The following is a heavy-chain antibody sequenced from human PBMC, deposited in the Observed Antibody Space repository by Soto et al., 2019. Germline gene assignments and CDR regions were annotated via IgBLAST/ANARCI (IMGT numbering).Heavy chain of an antibody. CDR3: ARQGGYSYGYPKLDY. D-gene: IGHD5-18*01. CDR1: GGSISSSSYY. Sequence: TLSLTCTVSGGSISSSSYYWGWIRQPPGKGLEWIGSIYYSGSTYYNPSLKSRVTISVDTSKNQFSLKLSSVTAADTAVYYCARQGGYSYGYPKLDYWGQGTLVTVSS. V-gene: IGHV4-39*01. J-gene: IGHJ4*02. CDR2: IYYSGST.